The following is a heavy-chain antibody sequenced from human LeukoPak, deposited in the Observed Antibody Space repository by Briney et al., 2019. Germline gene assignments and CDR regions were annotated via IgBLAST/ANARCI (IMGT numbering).Heavy chain of an antibody. Sequence: SETLSLTCTVSGGSISSYYWSWIRQPAGKGLEWIGRIYTSGSTNYNPSLKSRVTMSVDTSKNQFSLKLSSVTAADTAVYYCARVLWLGDYNWFDPWGQGTLVTVSS. CDR3: ARVLWLGDYNWFDP. CDR2: IYTSGST. V-gene: IGHV4-4*07. D-gene: IGHD3-10*01. CDR1: GGSISSYY. J-gene: IGHJ5*02.